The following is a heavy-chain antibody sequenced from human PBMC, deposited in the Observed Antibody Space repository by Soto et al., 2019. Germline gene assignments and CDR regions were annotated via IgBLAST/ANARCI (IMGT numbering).Heavy chain of an antibody. Sequence: QVQLQESGPGLVKPSQTLTLTCTVSGGSISSGSFYWSWIRKHPGKGLEWIGHISASGSSYYNPSHESRVTISFDTSKNQFSLKLSAVTAADTAVYFCARTTFYDIFTAYYSLFDYWGQGTLVTVSS. CDR3: ARTTFYDIFTAYYSLFDY. D-gene: IGHD3-9*01. J-gene: IGHJ4*02. CDR2: ISASGSS. V-gene: IGHV4-31*03. CDR1: GGSISSGSFY.